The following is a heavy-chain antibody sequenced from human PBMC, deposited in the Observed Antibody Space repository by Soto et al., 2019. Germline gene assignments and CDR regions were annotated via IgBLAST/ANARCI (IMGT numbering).Heavy chain of an antibody. V-gene: IGHV4-59*08. Sequence: SETLSLTCTVSGGSISSYYWSWIRQPPGKGLEWIGYIYYSGSTNYNPSLKSRVTISVDTSKNQFSLKLSSVTAADTAVYYCARYCSSTSCYYFDYWGQGTLVTVSS. CDR1: GGSISSYY. J-gene: IGHJ4*02. CDR2: IYYSGST. D-gene: IGHD2-2*01. CDR3: ARYCSSTSCYYFDY.